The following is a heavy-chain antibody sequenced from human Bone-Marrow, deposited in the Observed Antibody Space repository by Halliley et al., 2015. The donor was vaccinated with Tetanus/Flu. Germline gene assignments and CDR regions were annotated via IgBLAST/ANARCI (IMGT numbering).Heavy chain of an antibody. V-gene: IGHV4-59*09. CDR2: IYYSGNP. J-gene: IGHJ4*02. Sequence: EWIGYIYYSGNPRSNPSLRSRVTISLDTSKTQFSLRLSSVTAADTAVYYCARGGTWSGYYGYWGQGILVPVSS. CDR3: ARGGTWSGYYGY. D-gene: IGHD3-3*01.